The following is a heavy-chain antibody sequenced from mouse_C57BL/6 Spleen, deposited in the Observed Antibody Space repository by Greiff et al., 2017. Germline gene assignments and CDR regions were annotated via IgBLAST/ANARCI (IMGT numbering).Heavy chain of an antibody. Sequence: VQLQQSGPVLVKPGASVKMSCKASGYTFTDYYMNWVKQSHGKSLEWIGVINPYNGGTSYNQKFKGKATLTVDKSSSTAYMGLNSLTSEDSAVYCCAAHGGSSYGFAYWGQGTLVTVSA. J-gene: IGHJ3*01. CDR1: GYTFTDYY. V-gene: IGHV1-19*01. CDR2: INPYNGGT. D-gene: IGHD1-1*01. CDR3: AAHGGSSYGFAY.